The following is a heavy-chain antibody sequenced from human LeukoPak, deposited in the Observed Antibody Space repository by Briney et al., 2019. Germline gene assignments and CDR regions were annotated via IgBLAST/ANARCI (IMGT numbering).Heavy chain of an antibody. Sequence: SETLSLTRTVSGGSISSSSYYWGWIRQPPGKGLEWIGYIYYSGSTNYNPSLKSRVTISVDTSKNQFSLKLSSVTAADTAVYYCARVSDLEGSTYYYYYYMDVWGKGTTVTVSS. CDR3: ARVSDLEGSTYYYYYYMDV. V-gene: IGHV4-61*05. CDR2: IYYSGST. D-gene: IGHD1-1*01. CDR1: GGSISSSSYY. J-gene: IGHJ6*03.